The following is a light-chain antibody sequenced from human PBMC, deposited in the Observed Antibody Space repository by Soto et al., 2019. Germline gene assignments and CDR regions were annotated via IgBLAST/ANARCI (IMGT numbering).Light chain of an antibody. CDR2: LNSDGSH. CDR3: QTWGTGIQV. CDR1: SGHSSYA. J-gene: IGLJ1*01. V-gene: IGLV4-69*01. Sequence: QPVLTQSPSASASLGASVKLTCTLSSGHSSYAIAWHQQQPEKGPRYLMKLNSDGSHSKGDGIPDRFSGSISGAERYLTISSLQSEDEADYYCQTWGTGIQVFGTGTKLTVL.